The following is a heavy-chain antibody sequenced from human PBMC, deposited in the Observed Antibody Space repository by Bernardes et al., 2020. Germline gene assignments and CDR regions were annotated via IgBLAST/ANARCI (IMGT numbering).Heavy chain of an antibody. CDR2: IYYVGST. CDR1: GGSVRSDTHY. V-gene: IGHV4-61*01. J-gene: IGHJ6*03. CDR3: ARDVRVVNPYYYYMDV. D-gene: IGHD3-22*01. Sequence: SETLSLTCSVSGGSVRSDTHYWSWIRQAPGKEWEWIGNIYYVGSTNYNPSLKSRVTISIDMSKNQLSLHLRSVTAADTAVYYCARDVRVVNPYYYYMDVWGKGTTVTVSS.